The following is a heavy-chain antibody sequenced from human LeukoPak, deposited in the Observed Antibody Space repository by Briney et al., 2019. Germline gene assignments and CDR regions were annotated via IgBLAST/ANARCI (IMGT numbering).Heavy chain of an antibody. CDR1: GFTFSSYN. V-gene: IGHV3-21*01. CDR2: ISSSSSHI. D-gene: IGHD3-10*01. CDR3: SGASGSY. J-gene: IGHJ4*02. Sequence: GGSLRLSCAASGFTFSSYNMNWVRQAPGKGLEWVSFISSSSSHIYYADSVKGRFTISRDNAKNSLYLQMNSLRAEDTAVYYCSGASGSYWGQGTLVTVSS.